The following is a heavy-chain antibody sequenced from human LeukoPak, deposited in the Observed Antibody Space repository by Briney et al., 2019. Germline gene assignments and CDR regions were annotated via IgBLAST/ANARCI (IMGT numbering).Heavy chain of an antibody. V-gene: IGHV3-15*01. J-gene: IGHJ2*01. CDR1: GFTFSNAW. D-gene: IGHD2-8*01. Sequence: PGGSLRLSCAASGFTFSNAWMSWVRQAPGKGLEWVGRIKSKTDDGTTDYAAPVKGRFTISRDDSKNTLYLQMNSLKTEDTAVYYCPTGYRVYRYFDLWGRGTLVTVSS. CDR3: PTGYRVYRYFDL. CDR2: IKSKTDDGTT.